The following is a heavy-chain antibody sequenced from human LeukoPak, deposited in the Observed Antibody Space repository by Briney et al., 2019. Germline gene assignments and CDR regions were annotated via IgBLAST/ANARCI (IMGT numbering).Heavy chain of an antibody. Sequence: GESLKFSCRVSGYSFTSSWFGWGRQMPGKGLKWMGIIYPGDSDTRYSPSFQGQVTISADKSINTAYLQWSSLKASDTAIYYCARRGEAMDPFDYWGQGTLVTVSS. CDR3: ARRGEAMDPFDY. D-gene: IGHD5-18*01. J-gene: IGHJ4*02. CDR1: GYSFTSSW. CDR2: IYPGDSDT. V-gene: IGHV5-51*01.